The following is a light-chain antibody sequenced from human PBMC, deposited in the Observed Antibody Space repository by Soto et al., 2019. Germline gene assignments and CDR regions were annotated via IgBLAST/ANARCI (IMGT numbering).Light chain of an antibody. CDR1: QSVNSY. CDR3: QHRSNWPAT. J-gene: IGKJ2*01. V-gene: IGKV3-11*01. Sequence: EIVLTQSPATLSLSPGERATLSCRASQSVNSYLAWYQQKPGQAPRLLIYEGSKRATGIPARFSGSGSGTDLPLTISSLEPEDFAVYYCQHRSNWPATFGQGTKVEI. CDR2: EGS.